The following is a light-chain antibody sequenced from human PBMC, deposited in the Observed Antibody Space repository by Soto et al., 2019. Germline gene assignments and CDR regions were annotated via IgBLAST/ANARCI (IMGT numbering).Light chain of an antibody. CDR2: AAS. CDR1: QSISSY. J-gene: IGKJ1*01. V-gene: IGKV1-39*01. Sequence: DIQMTQSPSSLSASVGDRVTITCRASQSISSYLNWYQQKPGKAPKLLIYAASSLQSGVPSRFSGSGSGTDFTFTIISLQPEDFATYYCQQSYSTPETFGQGTKVDIK. CDR3: QQSYSTPET.